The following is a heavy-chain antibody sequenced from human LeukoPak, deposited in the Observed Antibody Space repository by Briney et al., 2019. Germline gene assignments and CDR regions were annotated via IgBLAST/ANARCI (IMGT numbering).Heavy chain of an antibody. J-gene: IGHJ2*01. CDR1: GFTFGTYG. CDR2: ITGSSTWT. D-gene: IGHD7-27*01. V-gene: IGHV3-23*01. Sequence: GGSLRLSCEASGFTFGTYGMTWVRQSPGKGLEWVSGITGSSTWTYYADSVRGRFTISRDNARNTLHLQMNNLTADDTAIYYCARELVSLGTGYFDLWGRGALVTVSS. CDR3: ARELVSLGTGYFDL.